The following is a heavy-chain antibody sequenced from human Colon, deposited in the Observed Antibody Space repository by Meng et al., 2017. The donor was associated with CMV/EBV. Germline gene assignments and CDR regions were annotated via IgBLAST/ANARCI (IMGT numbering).Heavy chain of an antibody. CDR3: AREVRYFDWFPGMDV. V-gene: IGHV3-53*01. CDR2: IYSGGST. Sequence: GESLKISCGASGITFRNYWMHWVRQVPGKGLEWVSVIYSGGSTYYADSVKGRFTISRDNSKNTLYLQMNSLRAEDTAVYYCAREVRYFDWFPGMDVWGQGTTVTVSS. J-gene: IGHJ6*02. D-gene: IGHD3-9*01. CDR1: GITFRNYW.